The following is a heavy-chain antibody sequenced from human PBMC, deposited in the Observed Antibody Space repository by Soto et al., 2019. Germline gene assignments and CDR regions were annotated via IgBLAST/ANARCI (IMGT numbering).Heavy chain of an antibody. D-gene: IGHD6-13*01. CDR1: GFTVSSNY. CDR2: IYSGGST. CDR3: ARDPGIAAAGTRGGYYYYGMDV. V-gene: IGHV3-53*04. J-gene: IGHJ6*02. Sequence: EVPLVESGGGLVQPGGSLRLSCAASGFTVSSNYMSWVRQAPGTGLEWVSVIYSGGSTYYADSVKGRFTISRHNSKNTLYLQMNSLRAEDTAVYYCARDPGIAAAGTRGGYYYYGMDVWGQGTTVTVSS.